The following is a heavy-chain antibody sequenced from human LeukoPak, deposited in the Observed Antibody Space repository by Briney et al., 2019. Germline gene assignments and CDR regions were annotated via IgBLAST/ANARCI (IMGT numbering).Heavy chain of an antibody. CDR1: GFTFRSYG. D-gene: IGHD4/OR15-4a*01. V-gene: IGHV3-30*02. J-gene: IGHJ3*02. CDR2: IRYDGNNK. Sequence: GGSLRLSCAASGFTFRSYGMDWVRQAPGKGLEWVAFIRYDGNNKDYADSVKGRFTISRDNSKNTLYLQMNRLRVEDTAVYYCAKGYGDLVAFNIWGQGTMVTVSS. CDR3: AKGYGDLVAFNI.